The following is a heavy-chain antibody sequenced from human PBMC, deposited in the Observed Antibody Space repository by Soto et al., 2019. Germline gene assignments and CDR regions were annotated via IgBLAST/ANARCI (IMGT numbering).Heavy chain of an antibody. V-gene: IGHV3-7*01. J-gene: IGHJ6*02. CDR3: ASKRLYFYGLDV. Sequence: GGPLRLCNTASGCTIRAPWMPWVSKNPGKGLEWVANIMQDGSDKYYVDSVKGRFTISRDNAKDSLYLQMTSLRAEDTALYYCASKRLYFYGLDVWGQGTTLSLSS. CDR2: IMQDGSDK. CDR1: GCTIRAPW.